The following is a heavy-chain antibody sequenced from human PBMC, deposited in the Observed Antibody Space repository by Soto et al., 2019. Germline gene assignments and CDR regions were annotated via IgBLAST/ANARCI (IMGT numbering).Heavy chain of an antibody. CDR3: ASXYYDSSGYYYDYYGMDV. D-gene: IGHD3-22*01. V-gene: IGHV1-18*01. Sequence: ASVKVSCKASGYTFTSYGISWVRQAPGQGLEWMGWISAYNGNTNYAQKLQGRVTMTTDTSTSTAYMELRSLRSDDTAVYYCASXYYDSSGYYYDYYGMDVWGQGTTVTVSS. J-gene: IGHJ6*02. CDR2: ISAYNGNT. CDR1: GYTFTSYG.